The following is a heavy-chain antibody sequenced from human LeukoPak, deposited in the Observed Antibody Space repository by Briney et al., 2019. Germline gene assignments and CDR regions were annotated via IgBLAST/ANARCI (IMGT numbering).Heavy chain of an antibody. CDR3: ARGPGSGSYDLDY. CDR1: GYSISSGYY. CDR2: IYHSGST. Sequence: SETLSLTCAVPGYSISSGYYWGWIRQPPGKGLEWIGSIYHSGSTYYNPSLKSRVTISVDTSKNQFSRKRGSVTAADTSVYYCARGPGSGSYDLDYGGQGTLATVSS. V-gene: IGHV4-38-2*01. D-gene: IGHD3-10*01. J-gene: IGHJ4*02.